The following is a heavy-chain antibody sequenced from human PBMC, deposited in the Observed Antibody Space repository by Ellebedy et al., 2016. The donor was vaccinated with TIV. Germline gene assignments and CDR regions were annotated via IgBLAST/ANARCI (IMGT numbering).Heavy chain of an antibody. J-gene: IGHJ4*02. CDR3: ARDPGDGGFDY. D-gene: IGHD7-27*01. V-gene: IGHV4-61*08. Sequence: MPSETLSLTCTVSAGSVSIGDYYWNWIRQPPGKGLEWIGYIYYSGTTNYNPSLQSRVTISVDTSKDQFSLNLMSVTAADTAVYYCARDPGDGGFDYWGQGTLVTVSS. CDR1: AGSVSIGDYY. CDR2: IYYSGTT.